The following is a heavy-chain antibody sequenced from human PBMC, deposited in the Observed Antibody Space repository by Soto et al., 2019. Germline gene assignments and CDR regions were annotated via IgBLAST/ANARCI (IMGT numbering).Heavy chain of an antibody. CDR1: GVSISNNY. Sequence: QVQLQESGPGLVKPSETLSLTCTVSGVSISNNYWSWIRQPPGKGLEWIGYIYYNGNTNYNPSLKSRVTMSVDPSRNQISLKLTTVTAADTAVYYCTRANWYSEYWGQGTLVTVSS. J-gene: IGHJ4*02. CDR3: TRANWYSEY. V-gene: IGHV4-59*01. CDR2: IYYNGNT. D-gene: IGHD7-27*01.